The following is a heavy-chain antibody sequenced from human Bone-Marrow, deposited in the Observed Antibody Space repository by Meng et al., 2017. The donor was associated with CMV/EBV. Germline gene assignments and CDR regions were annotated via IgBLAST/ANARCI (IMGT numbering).Heavy chain of an antibody. Sequence: GGSLRLSCTVSPFTFHKYAIHWVRQAPGKGLEWVSGFSLDSDRIDYADSVKGRFTVSRDSAKGSLYLQMNSLRVEDTALYYCTKDLRPGGADVWGKGTTVTVSS. J-gene: IGHJ6*04. V-gene: IGHV3-9*01. D-gene: IGHD3-10*01. CDR3: TKDLRPGGADV. CDR2: FSLDSDRI. CDR1: PFTFHKYA.